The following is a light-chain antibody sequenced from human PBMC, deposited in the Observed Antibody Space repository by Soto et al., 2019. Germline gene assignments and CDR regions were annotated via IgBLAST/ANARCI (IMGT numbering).Light chain of an antibody. CDR1: QSVSSY. CDR3: QQRSNWPLSYT. CDR2: DAS. Sequence: EIVLTQSPATLSLSPGERANLSCRASQSVSSYLAWYQQKPGQAPRLLIYDASNRATGIPARFSGSGSGTDFTLTISCLEPEDCAVSYCQQRSNWPLSYTFGQGTKLEIK. J-gene: IGKJ2*01. V-gene: IGKV3-11*01.